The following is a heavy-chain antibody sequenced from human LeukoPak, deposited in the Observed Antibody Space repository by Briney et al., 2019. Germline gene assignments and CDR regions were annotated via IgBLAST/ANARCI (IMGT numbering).Heavy chain of an antibody. D-gene: IGHD6-19*01. CDR3: ARDPPSEQWPPLQYFQH. Sequence: PGGSLRLSCAASGFTFSSYAMHWVRQAPGKGLEGVAVISYDGSNKYYADSVKGRFTISRDNSKNTLYLQMNSLRAEDTAVYYCARDPPSEQWPPLQYFQHWGQGTLATVSS. CDR2: ISYDGSNK. J-gene: IGHJ1*01. V-gene: IGHV3-30-3*01. CDR1: GFTFSSYA.